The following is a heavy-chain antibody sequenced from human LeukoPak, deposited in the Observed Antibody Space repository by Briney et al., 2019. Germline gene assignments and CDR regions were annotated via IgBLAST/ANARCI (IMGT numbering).Heavy chain of an antibody. CDR1: GFTFSSYS. J-gene: IGHJ4*02. CDR3: ARAGGSTVSHSDY. Sequence: GRSLRLSCAASGFTFSSYSMNWIRQAPGKGLEWVSSISSSTSYIYYADSVKGRFTISKDNAKNSLYLQMNSLRAEDTAVYYCARAGGSTVSHSDYWGQGTLVTVSS. V-gene: IGHV3-21*01. CDR2: ISSSTSYI. D-gene: IGHD4-17*01.